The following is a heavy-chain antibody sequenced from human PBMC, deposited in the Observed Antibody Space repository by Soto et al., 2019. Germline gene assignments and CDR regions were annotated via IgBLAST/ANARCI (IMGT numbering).Heavy chain of an antibody. Sequence: EVQLVESGGGLVKPGQSLTLSCAASAFTFSNAWMSWVRQAPGKGLEWVGRIRSKPDGGTADYTAPVKGRFIISRDDSKNTVSLRMTSLKTEDTAVYYCTTEGRDWGQGTLVTVSS. CDR1: AFTFSNAW. J-gene: IGHJ4*02. V-gene: IGHV3-15*01. CDR2: IRSKPDGGTA. CDR3: TTEGRD.